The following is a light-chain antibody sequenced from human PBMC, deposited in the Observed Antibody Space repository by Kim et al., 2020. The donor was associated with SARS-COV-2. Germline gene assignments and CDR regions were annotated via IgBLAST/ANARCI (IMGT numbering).Light chain of an antibody. V-gene: IGKV1-5*01. Sequence: SASVGDRVTITCRASQSISSWLAWYQQKPGKAPKLLIYDASSVESGVPSRFSGSGSGTEFTLTISSLQPDDFATYYCQQYNSYSGTFGQGTKLEI. CDR2: DAS. J-gene: IGKJ2*01. CDR1: QSISSW. CDR3: QQYNSYSGT.